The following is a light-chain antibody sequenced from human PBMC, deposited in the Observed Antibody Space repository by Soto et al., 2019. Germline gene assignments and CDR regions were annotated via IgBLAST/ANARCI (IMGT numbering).Light chain of an antibody. J-gene: IGLJ3*02. V-gene: IGLV1-44*01. CDR3: AAWDDSLGGLV. CDR2: SDD. CDR1: SSNIGSNT. Sequence: QSVLTQPPSASGTPGQRVTISCSGSSSNIGSNTVNWYQQLPGAAPKVLIYSDDQRPSRVPDRFSGSKSGTSASLAISGLQSEDEDDYYCAAWDDSLGGLVFGGGTKLTVL.